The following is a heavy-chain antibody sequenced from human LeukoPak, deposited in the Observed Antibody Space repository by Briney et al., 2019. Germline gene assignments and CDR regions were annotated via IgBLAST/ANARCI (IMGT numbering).Heavy chain of an antibody. D-gene: IGHD3-3*01. CDR1: GYTFTGYY. Sequence: ASVKVSCKASGYTFTGYYLHWVRQAPAQGLEWMGRITPNTGDTIYAQRFQGRATMTRDTSISAAYMELSSLRSDDTAIYYCARDLVGGIWSAGFWGQGTLVTVSS. CDR2: ITPNTGDT. CDR3: ARDLVGGIWSAGF. J-gene: IGHJ4*02. V-gene: IGHV1-2*06.